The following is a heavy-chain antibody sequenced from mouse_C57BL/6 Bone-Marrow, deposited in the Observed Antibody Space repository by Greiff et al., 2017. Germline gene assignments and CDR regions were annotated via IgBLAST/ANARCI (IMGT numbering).Heavy chain of an antibody. D-gene: IGHD2-4*01. Sequence: QVQLQQPGAELVRPGTSVKLSCKASGYTFTSYWMHWVKQRPGQGLEWIGVIDPSDSYTNYNQQIKGKATLTVAKSSSTAYMKLSSLTSEDSAVYSCARSTPLYYDYDEDAMDYWGQGTSVTVSS. CDR3: ARSTPLYYDYDEDAMDY. J-gene: IGHJ4*01. CDR1: GYTFTSYW. V-gene: IGHV1-59*01. CDR2: IDPSDSYT.